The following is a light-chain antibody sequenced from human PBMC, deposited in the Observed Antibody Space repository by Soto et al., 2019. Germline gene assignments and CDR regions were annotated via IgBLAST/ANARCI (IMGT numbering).Light chain of an antibody. V-gene: IGKV3-11*01. CDR1: QSVSSY. CDR2: DAS. J-gene: IGKJ4*01. Sequence: EIVLTQSPATLSLSPGERATLSCRASQSVSSYLGWYQQKPGQAPRLLIYDASNRATGTPARFSGSGSGTDFTLTISSLEPEDFAVYYCQQRSNWPRTFGGGTKVEIK. CDR3: QQRSNWPRT.